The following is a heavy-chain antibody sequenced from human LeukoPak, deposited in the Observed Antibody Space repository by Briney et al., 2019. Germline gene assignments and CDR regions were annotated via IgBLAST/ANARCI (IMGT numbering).Heavy chain of an antibody. CDR3: ATNTVTTYDAFDI. V-gene: IGHV4-30-2*01. Sequence: SETLSLTCAVSGGSISSGGYSWSWIRQPPGTGLEWIGYIYHSGSTYYNPSLKSRVTISVDRSKNQFSLKLSSVTAADTAVYYCATNTVTTYDAFDIWGQGTMVTVSS. J-gene: IGHJ3*02. D-gene: IGHD4-17*01. CDR1: GGSISSGGYS. CDR2: IYHSGST.